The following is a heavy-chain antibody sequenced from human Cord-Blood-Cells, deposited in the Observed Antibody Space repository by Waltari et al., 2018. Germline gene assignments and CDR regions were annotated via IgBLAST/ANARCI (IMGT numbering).Heavy chain of an antibody. Sequence: QVQLQQWGAGLLKPSETLSPTCAVYGGSFSGYYWSWIRHPPGKGLEWIGEINHSGSTNYNPSLKSRVTISVDTSKNQFSLKLSSVTAADTAVYYCARTVYSGSSFDYWGQGTLVTVSS. CDR1: GGSFSGYY. CDR3: ARTVYSGSSFDY. J-gene: IGHJ4*02. CDR2: INHSGST. V-gene: IGHV4-34*01. D-gene: IGHD1-26*01.